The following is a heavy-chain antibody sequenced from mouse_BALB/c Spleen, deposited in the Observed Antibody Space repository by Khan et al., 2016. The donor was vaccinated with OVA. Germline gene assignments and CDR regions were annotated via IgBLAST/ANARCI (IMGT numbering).Heavy chain of an antibody. V-gene: IGHV1-69*02. Sequence: QVQLQQSGIELVRPGASVKLSCKASGYTFTNYWINWVKQRPGQGLEWIGNIYPSDSYTNYNQKFKDKATLTVDKSSSTAYLQLSSPTSEDSAVYYCTREGVDGSSFAYWCQGTLVTVSA. CDR1: GYTFTNYW. CDR2: IYPSDSYT. CDR3: TREGVDGSSFAY. J-gene: IGHJ3*01. D-gene: IGHD2-3*01.